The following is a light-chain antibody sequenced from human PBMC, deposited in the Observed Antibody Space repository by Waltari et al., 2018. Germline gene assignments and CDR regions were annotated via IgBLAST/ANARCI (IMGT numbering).Light chain of an antibody. CDR3: QQYDNWPPLT. J-gene: IGKJ4*01. CDR2: DAS. CDR1: QNVRSR. V-gene: IGKV3-15*01. Sequence: EIVMTQSPATLSVSPGERATLSCRASQNVRSRLAWYQQKPGQAPRLLIYDASARATGIPARFSGSGSGTEFTLTISSLQSEDFAVYFCQQYDNWPPLTFGGGTKVETK.